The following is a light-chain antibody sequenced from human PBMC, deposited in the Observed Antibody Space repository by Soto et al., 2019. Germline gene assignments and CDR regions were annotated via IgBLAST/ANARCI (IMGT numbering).Light chain of an antibody. Sequence: DIQMTQSPSSLAASVGDRVTITCRASHDISNYLNWYQQKPGKAPKPLIYDVSNLEAGVPSRFSGSGSGTDFTFTISSLQPEDIATYFCQHYANLPYTFGQGTKLEIK. CDR2: DVS. CDR3: QHYANLPYT. V-gene: IGKV1-33*01. J-gene: IGKJ2*01. CDR1: HDISNY.